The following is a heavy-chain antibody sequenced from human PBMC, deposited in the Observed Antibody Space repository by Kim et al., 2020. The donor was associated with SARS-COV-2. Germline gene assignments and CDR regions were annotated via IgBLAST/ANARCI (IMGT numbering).Heavy chain of an antibody. CDR1: GFTFRDYA. V-gene: IGHV3-30*18. CDR2: ISYDGSNK. CDR3: AKDHRGNYFGMDV. J-gene: IGHJ6*02. Sequence: GGSLRLSCAASGFTFRDYAMHAVRQAPGKGLEWVAVISYDGSNKYYAESVKGRFTISRDNSKNTVYLQMRSLTTEDTAVYYCAKDHRGNYFGMDVWGQGT.